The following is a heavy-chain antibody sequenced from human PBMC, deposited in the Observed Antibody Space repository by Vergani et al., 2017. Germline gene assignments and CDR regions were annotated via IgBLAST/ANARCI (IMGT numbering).Heavy chain of an antibody. CDR3: ASGGRYYYGSGSYPFDY. CDR1: GGTFSSYA. J-gene: IGHJ4*02. Sequence: QVQLLQSGAEVKKPGSSVKVSCKAPGGTFSSYAISWVRQAPGQGLEWMGGIIPTFGTANYAQKFQGRVTITADESTSTAYMELSSLRSEDTAVYYCASGGRYYYGSGSYPFDYWGQGTLVTVSS. D-gene: IGHD3-10*01. V-gene: IGHV1-69*12. CDR2: IIPTFGTA.